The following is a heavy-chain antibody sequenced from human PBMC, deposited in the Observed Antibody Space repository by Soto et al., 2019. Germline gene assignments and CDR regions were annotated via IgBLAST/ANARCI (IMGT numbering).Heavy chain of an antibody. J-gene: IGHJ5*02. CDR2: IYYSGST. Sequence: SETLSLTCTVSGGSISSYYWSWSRQPPGKGLEWIGYIYYSGSTNYNPSLKSRVTISVDTSKNQFSLKLSSVTAADTAVYYCARTLCYYGWGSYWGFCYWFDPWGRGTLVTVSS. V-gene: IGHV4-59*08. D-gene: IGHD3-10*01. CDR3: ARTLCYYGWGSYWGFCYWFDP. CDR1: GGSISSYY.